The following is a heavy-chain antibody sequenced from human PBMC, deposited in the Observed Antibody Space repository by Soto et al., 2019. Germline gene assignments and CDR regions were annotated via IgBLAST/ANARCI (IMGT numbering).Heavy chain of an antibody. Sequence: GGSLRLSCAASGFTFSSYAMSWVRQAPGTGLEWVSAISGSGGSTYYADSVKGRFTISRDNSKNTLYLQMNSLRAEDTAVYYSAKGDYGDYFDYWGQGTLVTVSS. CDR2: ISGSGGST. CDR1: GFTFSSYA. D-gene: IGHD4-17*01. V-gene: IGHV3-23*01. CDR3: AKGDYGDYFDY. J-gene: IGHJ4*02.